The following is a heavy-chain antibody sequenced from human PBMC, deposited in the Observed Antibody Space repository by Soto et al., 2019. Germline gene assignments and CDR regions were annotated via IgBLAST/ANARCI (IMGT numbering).Heavy chain of an antibody. CDR1: GISVSSNY. CDR2: SYSGGNT. V-gene: IGHV3-53*01. Sequence: EVQLVESGGGLIQPGGSLRLSCAASGISVSSNYMTWVRQAPGKGLECVSVSYSGGNTYYADSVKGRFTISRDNFKNTCYLQMNSLRAEDTAVYYCAKGYGAGSYFFDSWGQGTLVSVSS. CDR3: AKGYGAGSYFFDS. J-gene: IGHJ5*01. D-gene: IGHD3-10*01.